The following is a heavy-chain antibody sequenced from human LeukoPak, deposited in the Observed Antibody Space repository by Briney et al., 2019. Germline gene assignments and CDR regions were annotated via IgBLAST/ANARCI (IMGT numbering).Heavy chain of an antibody. CDR1: GGSISSYY. CDR3: ATIINITMIDNYYMDV. Sequence: SETLSLTCTVSGGSISSYYWSWIRQPPGKGLEWIGYIYYSGSTTYNPSLKSRVTMSVDTSNDQFSLKLSSVTAADTAVYYCATIINITMIDNYYMDVWGKGTTVTVSS. V-gene: IGHV4-59*01. D-gene: IGHD3-22*01. J-gene: IGHJ6*03. CDR2: IYYSGST.